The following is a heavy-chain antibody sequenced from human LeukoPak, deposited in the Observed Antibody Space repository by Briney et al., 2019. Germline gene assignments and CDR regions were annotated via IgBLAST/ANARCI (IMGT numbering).Heavy chain of an antibody. CDR1: GFTFTSFA. Sequence: SVKVSCKASGFTFTSFAIQWVRQARGQRLEWIGWIVVGTGNTKYAQKFQGRVTITRDMPTSTAYMELNSLRSEDSAVYYCAADVIPGPKGFDPWGQGTLVTVSS. J-gene: IGHJ5*02. CDR3: AADVIPGPKGFDP. CDR2: IVVGTGNT. D-gene: IGHD2-21*01. V-gene: IGHV1-58*02.